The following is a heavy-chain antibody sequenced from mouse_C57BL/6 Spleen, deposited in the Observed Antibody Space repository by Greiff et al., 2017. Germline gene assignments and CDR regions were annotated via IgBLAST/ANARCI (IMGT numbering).Heavy chain of an antibody. D-gene: IGHD2-1*01. J-gene: IGHJ2*01. CDR2: ISNLAYSI. CDR1: GFTFSDYG. V-gene: IGHV5-15*01. Sequence: VQGVESGGGLVQPGGSLKLSCAASGFTFSDYGMAWVRQAPRKGPEWVAFISNLAYSIYYADTVTGRFTISRENAKNTLYLEMSSLRSEDTAMYYCARQAGSLLGDYFDYWGQGTTLTVSS. CDR3: ARQAGSLLGDYFDY.